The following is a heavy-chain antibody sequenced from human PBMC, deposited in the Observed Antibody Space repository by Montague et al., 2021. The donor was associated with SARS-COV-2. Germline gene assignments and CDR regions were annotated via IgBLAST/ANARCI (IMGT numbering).Heavy chain of an antibody. Sequence: CAISGDSVSINSGSWSWNRQSPSRGLEWLGRTYYRSKWYNDYSVSVKSRITINPDTSKNQFSLQLNSVTPEDTAMYYCTYHSGSYVWFDPWGQGILVIVSS. CDR3: TYHSGSYVWFDP. CDR1: GDSVSINSGS. D-gene: IGHD1-26*01. V-gene: IGHV6-1*01. J-gene: IGHJ5*02. CDR2: TYYRSKWYN.